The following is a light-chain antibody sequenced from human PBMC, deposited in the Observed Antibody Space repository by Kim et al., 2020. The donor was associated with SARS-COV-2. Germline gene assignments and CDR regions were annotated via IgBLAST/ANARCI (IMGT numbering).Light chain of an antibody. V-gene: IGKV1-33*01. CDR3: QQYNRHPLT. CDR2: EAS. J-gene: IGKJ3*01. Sequence: DIQMTQSPSSLSASVGDRVTITCQASQDIERYLNWFQQKPGKAPKLLIYEASNLEFGVPSRFSGSGSGTQFSFTITSLHPEDVATYYCQQYNRHPLTFGPGTKVDIK. CDR1: QDIERY.